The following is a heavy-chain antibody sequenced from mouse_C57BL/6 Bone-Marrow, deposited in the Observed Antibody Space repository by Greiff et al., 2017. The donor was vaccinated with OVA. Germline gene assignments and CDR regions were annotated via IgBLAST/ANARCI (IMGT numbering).Heavy chain of an antibody. J-gene: IGHJ2*01. V-gene: IGHV1-26*01. Sequence: EVQLQQSGPELVKPGASVKISCTASGYTFTDYYMTWVKQSPGKSLEWMGDINPNNGGTSYNQKFKGKATLTVDKSSSTAYMELRSLTAEDSSVYYCASGYFDYWGQGTTLTVSS. CDR1: GYTFTDYY. CDR2: INPNNGGT. CDR3: ASGYFDY.